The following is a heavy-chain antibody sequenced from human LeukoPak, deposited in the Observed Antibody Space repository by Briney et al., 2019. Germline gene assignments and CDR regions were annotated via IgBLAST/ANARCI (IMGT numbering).Heavy chain of an antibody. CDR3: ARELLGTPLCPFVY. V-gene: IGHV3-30*02. D-gene: IGHD7-27*01. CDR1: GFSFSSYG. Sequence: GGSLRLSCAASGFSFSSYGMQWVRQAPGKGLELVAFIQYDGSNEYYAESVKGRFTISRDHSQNSLYLQMNSLRAEDTAVYYCARELLGTPLCPFVYWGQGTLVSVSS. CDR2: IQYDGSNE. J-gene: IGHJ4*02.